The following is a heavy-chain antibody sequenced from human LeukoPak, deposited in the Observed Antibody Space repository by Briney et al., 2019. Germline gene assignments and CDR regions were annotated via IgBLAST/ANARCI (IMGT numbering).Heavy chain of an antibody. D-gene: IGHD3-22*01. CDR1: GVTFGSYDFTFTSYA. CDR2: ISPIYGRA. V-gene: IGHV1-69*13. Sequence: SVKVSCKASGVTFGSYDFTFTSYAISWVRQAPGQGLEWMGGISPIYGRANYPQKFQGRVSVTADESTRTVTMQLSSLRSEDTAVYYCAGFFYDSSNDAFDIWGQGTVVTVS. J-gene: IGHJ3*02. CDR3: AGFFYDSSNDAFDI.